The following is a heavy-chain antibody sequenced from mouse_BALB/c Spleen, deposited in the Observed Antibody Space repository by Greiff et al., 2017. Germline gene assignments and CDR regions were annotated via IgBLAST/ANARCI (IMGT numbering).Heavy chain of an antibody. J-gene: IGHJ2*01. CDR1: GFTFSDYY. Sequence: EVKVVESGGGLVKPGGSLKLSCAASGFTFSDYYMYWVRQTPEKRLEWVATISDGGSCTYYPDSVKGRFTISRDNAKNNLYLQMSSLKSEDTAMYYCARAEDDGYYVDYWGQGTTLTVSS. CDR2: ISDGGSCT. CDR3: ARAEDDGYYVDY. V-gene: IGHV5-4*02. D-gene: IGHD2-3*01.